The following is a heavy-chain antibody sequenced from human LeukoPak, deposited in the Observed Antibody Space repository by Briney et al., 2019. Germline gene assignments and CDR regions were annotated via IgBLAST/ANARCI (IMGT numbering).Heavy chain of an antibody. CDR1: GFTFSSYE. D-gene: IGHD2-2*02. CDR3: ARVRGPIPRSAYDY. J-gene: IGHJ4*02. V-gene: IGHV3-48*03. CDR2: ISSSGSTI. Sequence: GGSLRLSCAASGFTFSSYEMNWVRQAPGKGLEWVSYISSSGSTIYYADSVKGRFTISRDNAKNSLYLQMNSLRAEDTAMYYCARVRGPIPRSAYDYWGQGTLVTVSS.